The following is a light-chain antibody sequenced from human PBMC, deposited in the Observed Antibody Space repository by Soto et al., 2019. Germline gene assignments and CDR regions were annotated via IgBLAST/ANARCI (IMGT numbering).Light chain of an antibody. Sequence: DVALTQSPLSLPVTLGQPASISCRSSQSLVYGDGNTYLNWFHQRPGQPPRRLIYKVSDRDSGVPDRFSGSESGADFTLKISRVEAEDVGIYYCMQGTPWPYTFGQGTKLEIQ. CDR2: KVS. CDR3: MQGTPWPYT. CDR1: QSLVYGDGNTY. J-gene: IGKJ2*01. V-gene: IGKV2-30*01.